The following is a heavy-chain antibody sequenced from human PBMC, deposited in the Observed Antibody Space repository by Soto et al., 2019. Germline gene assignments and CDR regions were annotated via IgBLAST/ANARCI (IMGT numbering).Heavy chain of an antibody. V-gene: IGHV4-34*01. CDR2: INHSGST. D-gene: IGHD2-2*01. CDR3: ARAGSYAYFDY. CDR1: GGSFSGYY. Sequence: PSETLSLTCAVYGGSFSGYYWNWIRQPPGKGLEWVGEINHSGSTKYNPSLKSRVTISVDTSKNQFSLKLSSVTAADTAVYYCARAGSYAYFDYWGQGALVTVSS. J-gene: IGHJ4*02.